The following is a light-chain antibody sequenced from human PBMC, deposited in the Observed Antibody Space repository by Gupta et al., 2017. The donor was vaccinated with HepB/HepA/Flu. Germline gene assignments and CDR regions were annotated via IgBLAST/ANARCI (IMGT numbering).Light chain of an antibody. CDR2: NTF. Sequence: ENVLIQSPDTLSLSPGDRATLSCRASQNVGNNYLSWHQQKPGQPPRLLIYNTFNRATGVPDRFSGRGSGTDFTLISSRRETEDFAVYYWQHYETLRTFGQGTKVEIK. CDR1: QNVGNNY. J-gene: IGKJ1*01. CDR3: QHYETLRT. V-gene: IGKV3-20*01.